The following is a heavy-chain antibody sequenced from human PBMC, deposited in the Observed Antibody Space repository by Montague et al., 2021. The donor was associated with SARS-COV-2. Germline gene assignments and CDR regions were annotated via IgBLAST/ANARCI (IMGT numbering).Heavy chain of an antibody. CDR3: ARPLVRGVPKAFDI. V-gene: IGHV4-39*01. D-gene: IGHD3-10*01. Sequence: SETLSLTCTVSGVSITRNYCRGWISQPPGKGLEWVGTIYYSGTNXINXPLESRVTISVDASKNQFSLNLISVTAADTAVYYCARPLVRGVPKAFDIWGQGALVIVSS. J-gene: IGHJ3*02. CDR1: GVSITRNYC. CDR2: IYYSGTN.